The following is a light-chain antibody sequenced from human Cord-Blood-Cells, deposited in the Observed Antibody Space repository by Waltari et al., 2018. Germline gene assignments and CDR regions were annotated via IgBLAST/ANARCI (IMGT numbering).Light chain of an antibody. Sequence: QSALAQPPPVSGSPGQSVLISCTGTGSDVGGYTYVSCSQQHPGKAPKLMIYDVSRQPSGVPDPFSGSKSGNTASLTIPGHEAEDEADYYCCSYAGSYTLVFGPGSKVTVL. CDR3: CSYAGSYTLV. J-gene: IGLJ1*01. V-gene: IGLV2-11*01. CDR2: DVS. CDR1: GSDVGGYTY.